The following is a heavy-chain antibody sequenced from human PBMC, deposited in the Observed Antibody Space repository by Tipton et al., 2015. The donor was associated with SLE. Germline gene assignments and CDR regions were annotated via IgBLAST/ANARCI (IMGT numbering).Heavy chain of an antibody. J-gene: IGHJ6*04. D-gene: IGHD3-3*01. CDR1: DDSITNYY. CDR3: ARLQYIFGGMDV. CDR2: INHRGGT. V-gene: IGHV4-34*01. Sequence: TLFLTCTVSDDSITNYYWNWIRQPPGKGLEWIGEINHRGGTNLNPSLESRVSVSKDTSKNQFSLKLTSVTAADTAVYYCARLQYIFGGMDVWGEGTTVTVSS.